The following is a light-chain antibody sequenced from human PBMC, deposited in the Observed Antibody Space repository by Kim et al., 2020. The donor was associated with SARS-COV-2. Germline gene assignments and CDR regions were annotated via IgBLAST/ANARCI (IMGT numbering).Light chain of an antibody. Sequence: DIQMTQSPSSVSASVGDRVTITCRASQNINSWLAWYQQKPGKAPKLLIYAASSLQSGVPSRFSGSGSGTDFNLTISSLQPDDFSTYFCQQANSFPITFGQGTRLEIK. CDR2: AAS. CDR3: QQANSFPIT. V-gene: IGKV1D-12*01. J-gene: IGKJ5*01. CDR1: QNINSW.